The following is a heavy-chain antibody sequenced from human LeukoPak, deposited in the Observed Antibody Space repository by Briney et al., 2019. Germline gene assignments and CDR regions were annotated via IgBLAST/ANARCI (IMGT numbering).Heavy chain of an antibody. J-gene: IGHJ6*03. D-gene: IGHD3-10*01. V-gene: IGHV3-7*01. Sequence: PGGSLRLSCAASGFTFSSYAVNWVRQAPGKGLEWVANINQDGREKYYVDSVKGRFTISRDNAKNSLYLQMNRLRVEDTAVYYCARIRFGESYAPKSYYYYHMDVWGIGTTVTISS. CDR3: ARIRFGESYAPKSYYYYHMDV. CDR2: INQDGREK. CDR1: GFTFSSYA.